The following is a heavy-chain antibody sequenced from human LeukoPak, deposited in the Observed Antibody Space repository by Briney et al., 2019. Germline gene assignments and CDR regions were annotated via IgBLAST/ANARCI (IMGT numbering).Heavy chain of an antibody. D-gene: IGHD3-3*01. Sequence: SETLSLTCTVSGYSISSGYYWGWIRQPPGKGREWIGSIYHSGSTYYNPSLKSRVTISVDTSKNQFSLKLSSVTAADTAVYYCARVEVYYYYMDVWGKGTTVTISS. CDR3: ARVEVYYYYMDV. CDR2: IYHSGST. J-gene: IGHJ6*03. CDR1: GYSISSGYY. V-gene: IGHV4-38-2*02.